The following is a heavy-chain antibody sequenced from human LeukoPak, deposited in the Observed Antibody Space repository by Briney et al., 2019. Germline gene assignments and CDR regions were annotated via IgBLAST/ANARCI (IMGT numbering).Heavy chain of an antibody. Sequence: ASVKVSCKASGYTFTSYGISWVRQAPGQGLEWMGWISAYNGNTNYAQKLQGRVTMTRDTSTSTVYMELSSLRSEDTAVYYCARDFYSRSSRWLDYWGQGTLVTVSS. CDR3: ARDFYSRSSRWLDY. CDR2: ISAYNGNT. J-gene: IGHJ4*02. V-gene: IGHV1-18*01. D-gene: IGHD6-6*01. CDR1: GYTFTSYG.